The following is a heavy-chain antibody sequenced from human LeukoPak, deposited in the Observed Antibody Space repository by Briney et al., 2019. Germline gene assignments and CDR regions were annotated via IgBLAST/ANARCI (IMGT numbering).Heavy chain of an antibody. CDR2: INHSGST. D-gene: IGHD2-15*01. CDR3: ARLSVVVVAVDY. CDR1: GGSFSGYY. V-gene: IGHV4-34*01. J-gene: IGHJ4*02. Sequence: PSETLSLTCAVYGGSFSGYYWSWIRQPPGKGLEWIGEINHSGSTNYNPSLKSRVTISVDTSKNQFSLKLSSVTAADTAVYYCARLSVVVVAVDYWGQGTLVTVSS.